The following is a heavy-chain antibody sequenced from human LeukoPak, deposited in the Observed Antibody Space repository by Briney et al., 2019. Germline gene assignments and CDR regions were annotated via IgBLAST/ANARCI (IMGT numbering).Heavy chain of an antibody. CDR2: IYYSGST. CDR3: ATFEYSSSSGY. J-gene: IGHJ4*02. D-gene: IGHD6-6*01. V-gene: IGHV4-59*01. CDR1: GGSISSYY. Sequence: PSETLSLTCTVSGGSISSYYWSWIRQPPGKGLEWIGYIYYSGSTNYNPSLKSRVTMSVDTSKNQFSLKLSSVTAADTAVYYCATFEYSSSSGYWGQGTLVTVSS.